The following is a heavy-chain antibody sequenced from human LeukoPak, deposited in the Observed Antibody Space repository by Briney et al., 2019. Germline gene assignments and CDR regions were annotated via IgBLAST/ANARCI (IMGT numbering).Heavy chain of an antibody. CDR1: GGSISSYY. V-gene: IGHV4-59*01. CDR2: AYYSGST. D-gene: IGHD4-17*01. CDR3: ARNHYGHPLDY. J-gene: IGHJ4*02. Sequence: SETLSLTCTVSGGSISSYYWSWIRQPPGKGLEWIGYAYYSGSTNYNPSLKGRVSISVDTSKNQFSLRLNSVTAADTAVYYCARNHYGHPLDYWGQGTLVTVSS.